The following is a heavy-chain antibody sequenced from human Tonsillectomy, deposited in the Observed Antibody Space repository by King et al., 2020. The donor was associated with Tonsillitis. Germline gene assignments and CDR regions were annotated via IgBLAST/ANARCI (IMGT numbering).Heavy chain of an antibody. CDR3: AKMGARSSMFRGVPDCYYYGMDV. D-gene: IGHD3-10*01. CDR2: ISGSGGST. J-gene: IGHJ6*02. Sequence: VQLVESGGGLVQPGGSLRLSCAASGFIFSSYAMSWVRQAPGKGLEWASAISGSGGSTYYADSVKGRFTISRDNSKNTLNLQMNSLRAEDTAVYYCAKMGARSSMFRGVPDCYYYGMDVWGQGTTVTVSS. V-gene: IGHV3-23*04. CDR1: GFIFSSYA.